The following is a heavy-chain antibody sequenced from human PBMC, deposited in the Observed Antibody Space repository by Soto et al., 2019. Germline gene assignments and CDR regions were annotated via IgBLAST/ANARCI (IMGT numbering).Heavy chain of an antibody. V-gene: IGHV1-2*02. CDR1: GYTFTGHY. D-gene: IGHD3-10*01. CDR3: GREPRVRAADGFDL. J-gene: IGHJ3*01. CDR2: INSNSVGT. Sequence: QVQLVQSGAEVKKPGASVKVSCKASGYTFTGHYMHWVRQAPGQGLEWMGWINSNSVGTNYAQKFQGRVTRTRDTSISTAYMELSGLRSYETAVYYCGREPRVRAADGFDLWGQGTMVPVSS.